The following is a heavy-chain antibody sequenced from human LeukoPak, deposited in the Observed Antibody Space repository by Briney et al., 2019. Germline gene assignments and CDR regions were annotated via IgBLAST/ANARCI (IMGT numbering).Heavy chain of an antibody. CDR1: GYSLTSYW. Sequence: GESLKISCKGSGYSLTSYWIGWVRQMPGKGLEWMGIIYPGDSDTRYSPSFQGQVTISADKSISTAYLQWSSLKASDTAMYYCASTYCSGGSCSDDAFDIWGQGTMVTVSS. V-gene: IGHV5-51*01. J-gene: IGHJ3*02. D-gene: IGHD2-15*01. CDR2: IYPGDSDT. CDR3: ASTYCSGGSCSDDAFDI.